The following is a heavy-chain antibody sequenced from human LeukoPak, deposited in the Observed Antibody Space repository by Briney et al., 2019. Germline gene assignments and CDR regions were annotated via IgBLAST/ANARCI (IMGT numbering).Heavy chain of an antibody. CDR3: ARIGAYYDLDY. CDR1: GFAFSTYV. V-gene: IGHV3-48*03. Sequence: PGGSLRLSCAASGFAFSTYVMHWVRQAPGKGLEWVSYISSSGSSIYYADSVKGRFTISRDNAKNSLYLQMNSLRAEDTAVYYCARIGAYYDLDYWGQGTLVTVSS. J-gene: IGHJ4*02. D-gene: IGHD3-22*01. CDR2: ISSSGSSI.